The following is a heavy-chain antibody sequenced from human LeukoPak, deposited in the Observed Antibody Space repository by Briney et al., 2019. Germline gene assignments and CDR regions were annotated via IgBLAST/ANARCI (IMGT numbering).Heavy chain of an antibody. Sequence: GESLKISCQTSGYTFTEYWIGWVRQMPGKGLEYMGIIYPGDSDTRYSPSFQGQVTISADKSISTAYVQWSSLKASDTAMYYCARVLNYYDSSGSSKGDAFDIWGQGTMVTVSS. CDR1: GYTFTEYW. V-gene: IGHV5-51*01. J-gene: IGHJ3*02. CDR3: ARVLNYYDSSGSSKGDAFDI. CDR2: IYPGDSDT. D-gene: IGHD3-22*01.